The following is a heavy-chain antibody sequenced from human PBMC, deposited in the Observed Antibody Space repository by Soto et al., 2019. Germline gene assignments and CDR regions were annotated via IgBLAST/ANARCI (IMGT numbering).Heavy chain of an antibody. CDR3: ARQGENCGGDCYPYYYGMDV. D-gene: IGHD2-21*02. V-gene: IGHV1-69*13. Sequence: SVKVSCKASGGTFSSYAISWVRQAPGQGLEWMGGIIPIFGTANYAQKFQGRVTITADESTSTAYMELSSLRSEDTAVYYCARQGENCGGDCYPYYYGMDVWGQGTTVTVSS. J-gene: IGHJ6*02. CDR2: IIPIFGTA. CDR1: GGTFSSYA.